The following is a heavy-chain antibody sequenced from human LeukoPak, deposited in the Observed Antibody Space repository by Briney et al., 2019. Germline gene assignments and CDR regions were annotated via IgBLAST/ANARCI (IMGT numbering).Heavy chain of an antibody. V-gene: IGHV3-11*01. CDR2: ISSSGSTI. Sequence: GGSLRLSCAASGFTFSDYYMSWIRQAPGKGLEWVSYISSSGSTIYYADSVKGRFTISRDNAKNSLYLQMNSLRAEDTALYYCARDARQQLVERFDYWGQGTLVTVSS. J-gene: IGHJ4*02. CDR3: ARDARQQLVERFDY. CDR1: GFTFSDYY. D-gene: IGHD6-13*01.